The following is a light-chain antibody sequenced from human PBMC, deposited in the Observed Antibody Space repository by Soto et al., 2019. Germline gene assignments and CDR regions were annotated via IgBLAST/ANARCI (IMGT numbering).Light chain of an antibody. Sequence: QSALTQPASVSGSPGQSITISCTGTISDVGGYNYVSWYQQHPGKAPKLMIYDVSNRPSGVSYRFSGSKSGNTASLTISGLQAEDEADYYCSSYTSSSTLVFGGGTKVTVL. J-gene: IGLJ2*01. CDR1: ISDVGGYNY. CDR3: SSYTSSSTLV. CDR2: DVS. V-gene: IGLV2-14*01.